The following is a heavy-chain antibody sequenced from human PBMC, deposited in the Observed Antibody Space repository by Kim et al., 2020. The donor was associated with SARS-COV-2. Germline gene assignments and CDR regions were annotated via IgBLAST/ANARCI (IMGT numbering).Heavy chain of an antibody. D-gene: IGHD2-8*01. CDR3: AKGVSNGGFDY. CDR2: INCDGRRT. V-gene: IGHV3-23*01. CDR1: GFTFNTSP. Sequence: GGSLRLSCVASGFTFNTSPMDWVRQAPGEGLEWVSRINCDGRRTYYADSVKGRVTISSDNSKNTVYLHMNSLRVEDTAVYYCAKGVSNGGFDYWGQGAQV. J-gene: IGHJ4*02.